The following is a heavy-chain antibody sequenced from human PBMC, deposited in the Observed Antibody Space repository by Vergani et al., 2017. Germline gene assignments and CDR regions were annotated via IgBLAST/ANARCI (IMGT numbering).Heavy chain of an antibody. CDR3: ARHSTVEWLVKLGWIDP. D-gene: IGHD6-19*01. CDR2: IYYSGST. Sequence: QLQLQESGPGLVKPAATLSLTCSVSGASIRSSNYYWGWIRQPPGKGLEWIASIYYSGSTFYNPSLKSRFTISVDTSKNHFSLKLSSVTAADTAVYFCARHSTVEWLVKLGWIDPWGQGILVTVSS. J-gene: IGHJ5*02. V-gene: IGHV4-39*01. CDR1: GASIRSSNYY.